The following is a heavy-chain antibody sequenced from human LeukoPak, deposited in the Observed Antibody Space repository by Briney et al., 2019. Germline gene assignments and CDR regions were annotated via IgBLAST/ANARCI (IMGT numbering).Heavy chain of an antibody. CDR2: IISDGSST. Sequence: GGSLRLSCAASGFTFSSYWLHWVRQDPGKGLVWVSRIISDGSSTSHADSVKGRFTTSRDNAKNTLYLQMNSLRAEDTAVYYCAGGGSTWLEYWGQGSLVTVSS. D-gene: IGHD6-13*01. J-gene: IGHJ4*02. V-gene: IGHV3-74*01. CDR3: AGGGSTWLEY. CDR1: GFTFSSYW.